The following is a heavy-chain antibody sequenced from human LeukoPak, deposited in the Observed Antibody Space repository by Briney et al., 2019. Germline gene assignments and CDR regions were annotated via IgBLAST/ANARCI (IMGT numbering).Heavy chain of an antibody. Sequence: GGSLRLSCAASGFTFSSYAVSWVRQAPGKGLEWVSAISGSGGSTYYADSVKGRFTISRDNSKNTLYLQMNSLRAEDTAVYYCAKDPYYYDSSGYYNYWGQGTLVTVSS. CDR3: AKDPYYYDSSGYYNY. V-gene: IGHV3-23*01. D-gene: IGHD3-22*01. CDR1: GFTFSSYA. J-gene: IGHJ4*02. CDR2: ISGSGGST.